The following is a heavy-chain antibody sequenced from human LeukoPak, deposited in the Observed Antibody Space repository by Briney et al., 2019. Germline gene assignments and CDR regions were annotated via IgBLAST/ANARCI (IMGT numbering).Heavy chain of an antibody. CDR1: GGTFSSYT. CDR2: IIPILGIA. Sequence: SVKVSCEASGGTFSSYTISWVRQAPGQGLEWMGRIIPILGIANYAQKFQGRVTITADKSTSTAYMELSSLRSEDTAVYYCARDPLLPIVGATEVVGFDPWGQGTLVTVSS. D-gene: IGHD1-26*01. CDR3: ARDPLLPIVGATEVVGFDP. J-gene: IGHJ5*02. V-gene: IGHV1-69*04.